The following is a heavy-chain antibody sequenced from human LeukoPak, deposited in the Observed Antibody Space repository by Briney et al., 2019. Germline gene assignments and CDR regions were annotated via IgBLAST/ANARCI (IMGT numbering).Heavy chain of an antibody. D-gene: IGHD5-18*01. V-gene: IGHV4-59*01. Sequence: PSETLSLTCTVSGCSISSYYWSWIRQPPGKGLEWIGYIYYSGSTNYNPSLKSRVTISVDTTNNPFSLKLSSVTAADTAVYYCARGYSYGLEAYFDYWGQGTLVTVSS. CDR3: ARGYSYGLEAYFDY. J-gene: IGHJ4*02. CDR2: IYYSGST. CDR1: GCSISSYY.